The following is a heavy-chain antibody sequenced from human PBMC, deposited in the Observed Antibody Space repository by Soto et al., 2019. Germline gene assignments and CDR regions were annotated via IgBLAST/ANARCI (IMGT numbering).Heavy chain of an antibody. D-gene: IGHD2-15*01. CDR3: ARGSGGYSYYGMDV. CDR2: ISYDGSNK. V-gene: IGHV3-30-3*01. Sequence: QVQLVESGGGVVQPGRSLRLSCAASGFTFSGYALHWVRLAPGKGLEWVALISYDGSNKYYADSVKGRFTISRDNSKNTMYLQMNSLRAEDTAVFYCARGSGGYSYYGMDVWGQGTTVTVSS. J-gene: IGHJ6*02. CDR1: GFTFSGYA.